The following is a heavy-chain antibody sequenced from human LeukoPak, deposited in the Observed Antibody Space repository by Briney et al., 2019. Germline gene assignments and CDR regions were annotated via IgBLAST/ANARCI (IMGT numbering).Heavy chain of an antibody. Sequence: SQTLSLTCTVSGGSISSGDYYWSWIRQPPGKGLEWIGYIYYSGSTYYNPSLKSRVTISVDTPKNQFSLKLSSVTAADTAVYYCARVVVRGVNYYYGMDVWGKGTTVTVSS. CDR1: GGSISSGDYY. J-gene: IGHJ6*04. V-gene: IGHV4-30-4*01. D-gene: IGHD3-10*01. CDR2: IYYSGST. CDR3: ARVVVRGVNYYYGMDV.